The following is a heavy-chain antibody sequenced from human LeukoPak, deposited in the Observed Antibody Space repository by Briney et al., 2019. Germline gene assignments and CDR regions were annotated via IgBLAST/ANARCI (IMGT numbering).Heavy chain of an antibody. Sequence: GGSLRLSCAASGFTFSSYSINWVRQAPGKGLEWVSYISSSSSTIYYADSVKGRFTISRDNAKNSLYLQMNSLRAEDTAVYYCARDNSWTPYYFDYWGQGTLVTVSS. D-gene: IGHD1-20*01. CDR1: GFTFSSYS. CDR3: ARDNSWTPYYFDY. CDR2: ISSSSSTI. V-gene: IGHV3-48*01. J-gene: IGHJ4*02.